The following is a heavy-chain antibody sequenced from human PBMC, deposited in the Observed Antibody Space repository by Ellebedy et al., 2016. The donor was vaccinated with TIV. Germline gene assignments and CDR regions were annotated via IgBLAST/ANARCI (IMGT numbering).Heavy chain of an antibody. CDR2: IFDTGGHT. CDR3: VSRSAGGYGY. J-gene: IGHJ4*02. CDR1: GFDFSHAS. D-gene: IGHD6-13*01. Sequence: GESLKISCSASGFDFSHASMHWVRQAQGKGLEYVSAIFDTGGHTFYADSVKGRFTISRDNSTNTLFLQMSSLSAEDTALYYCVSRSAGGYGYWGQGTLVTVSS. V-gene: IGHV3-64D*06.